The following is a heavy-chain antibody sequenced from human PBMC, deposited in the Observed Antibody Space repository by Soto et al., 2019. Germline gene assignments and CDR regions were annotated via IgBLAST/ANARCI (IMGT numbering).Heavy chain of an antibody. CDR3: VRGRSYSVYDF. CDR2: IYPSGST. J-gene: IGHJ4*02. D-gene: IGHD5-12*01. CDR1: GGSISGHS. V-gene: IGHV4-4*07. Sequence: SEALSRTCTVSGGSISGHSWIWIRQPAGRGLEWIGHIYPSGSTSYNPSLRSRVTMSLDTSKNQIFLNLTSVTAADTAVFYCVRGRSYSVYDFWGPGTLVTVSS.